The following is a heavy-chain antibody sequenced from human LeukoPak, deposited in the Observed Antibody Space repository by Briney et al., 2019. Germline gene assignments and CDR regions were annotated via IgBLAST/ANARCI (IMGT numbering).Heavy chain of an antibody. CDR2: FYYTGST. V-gene: IGHV4-39*01. D-gene: IGHD1-26*01. Sequence: SETLSLTCTVSGGSISSNGYYWGWIRQPPGKGLEWIGSFYYTGSTFYSPSLKSRVTISVDTSKNQFSLKLSSVTAADTAVYYCARRSGTYHAFDIWGQGTLVTVSS. CDR3: ARRSGTYHAFDI. J-gene: IGHJ4*02. CDR1: GGSISSNGYY.